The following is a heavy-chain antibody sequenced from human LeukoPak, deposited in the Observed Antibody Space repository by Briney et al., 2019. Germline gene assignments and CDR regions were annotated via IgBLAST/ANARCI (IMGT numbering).Heavy chain of an antibody. CDR3: SIAVAGPLDC. J-gene: IGHJ4*02. V-gene: IGHV3-53*01. CDR2: IYSGGST. D-gene: IGHD6-19*01. Sequence: GGSLRLSCAASGFTVSSNYMSWVRQAPGKGLEWVSVIYSGGSTYYADSVKGRFTISRDNSKNTLYLQMNSLRAEDTAVYYCSIAVAGPLDCWGQGTLVTVSS. CDR1: GFTVSSNY.